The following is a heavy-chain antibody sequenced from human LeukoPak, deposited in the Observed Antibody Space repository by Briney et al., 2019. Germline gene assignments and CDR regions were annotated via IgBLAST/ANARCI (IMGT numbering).Heavy chain of an antibody. CDR2: IYHSGST. Sequence: SETLSLTCAVSGGSISSSNWWGWVRQPPGKGLEWIGEIYHSGSTNYNPSLKSRVTISVDKSKNQFSLKLSSVTAADTAVYYCARASLYYDILTGYSPDAFDIWGQGTMVTVSS. D-gene: IGHD3-9*01. J-gene: IGHJ3*02. CDR1: GGSISSSNW. V-gene: IGHV4-4*02. CDR3: ARASLYYDILTGYSPDAFDI.